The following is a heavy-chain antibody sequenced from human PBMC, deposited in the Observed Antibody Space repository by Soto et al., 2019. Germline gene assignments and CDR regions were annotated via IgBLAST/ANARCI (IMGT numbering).Heavy chain of an antibody. J-gene: IGHJ6*02. D-gene: IGHD6-19*01. Sequence: ASVKVSCKASGYTFTSYAMHWVRQAPGQRLEWMGWINAGNGNTKYSQKFQGRVTITRDTSASTAYMELGSLRSEDTAVYYWAAELQWLVNYYYYGMDVWGQGTTVTVSS. CDR3: AAELQWLVNYYYYGMDV. CDR1: GYTFTSYA. CDR2: INAGNGNT. V-gene: IGHV1-3*01.